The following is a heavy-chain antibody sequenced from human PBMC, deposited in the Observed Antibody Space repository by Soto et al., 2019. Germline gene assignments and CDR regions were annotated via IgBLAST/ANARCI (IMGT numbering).Heavy chain of an antibody. CDR1: GFTFSSYA. Sequence: EVQLFISGGGLVSPGGSLRLSCAASGFTFSSYAMSWVRQAPGKGLEWLAGITFRGDNTYYADSVKGRFSLSRDNSRNRLDLQMNNLKVADTALYYCARLGTMGVFDNWGQGTLLTVSS. D-gene: IGHD1-1*01. J-gene: IGHJ4*02. CDR3: ARLGTMGVFDN. CDR2: ITFRGDNT. V-gene: IGHV3-23*01.